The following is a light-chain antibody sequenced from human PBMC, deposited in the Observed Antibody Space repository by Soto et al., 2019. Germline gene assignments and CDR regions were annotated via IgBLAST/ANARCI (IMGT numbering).Light chain of an antibody. CDR1: QSVSSN. Sequence: EAVMTQSPATLSVSPGERPTLSCRASQSVSSNLAWYQQNPGQAPRLLIYDASTRATGIPARFSGSGSGTEFTLTISSLQYEDFAVYYCQQYNTWPLTFGPGTKVDIK. J-gene: IGKJ3*01. CDR2: DAS. V-gene: IGKV3-15*01. CDR3: QQYNTWPLT.